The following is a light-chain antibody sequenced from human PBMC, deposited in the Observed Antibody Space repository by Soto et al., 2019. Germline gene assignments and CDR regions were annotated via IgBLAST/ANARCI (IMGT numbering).Light chain of an antibody. CDR2: RAS. CDR3: QQYNSFSWT. CDR1: QSISNW. V-gene: IGKV1-5*03. Sequence: DIQMTQSPSTLSASVGDRVTITCRASQSISNWLAWYQQKPGKAPKLLIYRASSLESGVPSRFSVSGSGTEFTLTISSLQPDDLATYYCQQYNSFSWTFGQGTKVDIK. J-gene: IGKJ1*01.